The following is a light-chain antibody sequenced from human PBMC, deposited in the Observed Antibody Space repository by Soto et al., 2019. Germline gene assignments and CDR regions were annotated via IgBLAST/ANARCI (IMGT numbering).Light chain of an antibody. J-gene: IGLJ3*02. CDR2: EVS. CDR1: SSDVGSYNY. CDR3: TSYTTSSTHWV. Sequence: QSALTQPASVSGSPGQSITISCTGTSSDVGSYNYVSWYQQHPGKVPKLMIYEVSNRPSGVSNRFSGSKSGNTASLTISGLQAEDEADYYCTSYTTSSTHWVFGGGTKLTVL. V-gene: IGLV2-14*01.